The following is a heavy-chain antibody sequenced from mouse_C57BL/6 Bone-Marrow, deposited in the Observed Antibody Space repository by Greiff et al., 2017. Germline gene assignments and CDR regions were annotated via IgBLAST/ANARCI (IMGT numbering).Heavy chain of an antibody. J-gene: IGHJ3*01. CDR3: AKRGDIYGNYIWFAY. CDR2: IWRGGST. V-gene: IGHV2-5*01. D-gene: IGHD2-1*01. CDR1: GFSLTSYG. Sequence: QVQLKESGPGLVQPSQSLSITCTVSGFSLTSYGVHWVRQSPGKGLEWLGVIWRGGSTDYNAAFMSRLSITKDNSKSQVFFKMNSLQADDTAIYYCAKRGDIYGNYIWFAYWGQGTLVTVSA.